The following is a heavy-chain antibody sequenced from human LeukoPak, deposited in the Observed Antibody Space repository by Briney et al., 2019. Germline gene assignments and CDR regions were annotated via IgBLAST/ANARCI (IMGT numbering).Heavy chain of an antibody. CDR2: ISSDGITT. D-gene: IGHD3-3*01. CDR1: GFTFSSSW. Sequence: GGSLRLSCAASGFTFSSSWMQWVRQVPGKGLVWVSRISSDGITTNYADSVKGRFTISRDNAKNTVYLQMNSLRAEDTAVYYCARMEVAWGQGTIVTVSS. CDR3: ARMEVA. V-gene: IGHV3-74*01. J-gene: IGHJ3*01.